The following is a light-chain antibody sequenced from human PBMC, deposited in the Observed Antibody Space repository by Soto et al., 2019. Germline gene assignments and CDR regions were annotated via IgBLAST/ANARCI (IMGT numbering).Light chain of an antibody. J-gene: IGLJ3*02. CDR2: SDN. V-gene: IGLV1-44*01. CDR1: TSNIGTNT. CDR3: AAWDDSLNGPWV. Sequence: QSVLTQPPSASGTPGRRVTISCSGSTSNIGTNTVNWYQQLPGTAPKLLIYSDNQRPSGVPDRFSGSRSGPSASLAISGLQSEDEAEYFCAAWDDSLNGPWVFGGGTKLTVL.